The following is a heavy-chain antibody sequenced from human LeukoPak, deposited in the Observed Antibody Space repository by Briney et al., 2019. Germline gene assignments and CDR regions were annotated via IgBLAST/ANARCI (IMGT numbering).Heavy chain of an antibody. CDR1: GFTFSSYA. D-gene: IGHD3-16*02. V-gene: IGHV3-23*01. CDR3: AKDLRGLSTLYYYYMDV. Sequence: AGGSLRLSCAASGFTFSSYAMSWVRQAPGKGLEWVSAISGSGGSTYYVDSVKGRFTISRDNSKNTLYLQMNSLRAEDTAVYYCAKDLRGLSTLYYYYMDVWGKGTTVTVSS. CDR2: ISGSGGST. J-gene: IGHJ6*03.